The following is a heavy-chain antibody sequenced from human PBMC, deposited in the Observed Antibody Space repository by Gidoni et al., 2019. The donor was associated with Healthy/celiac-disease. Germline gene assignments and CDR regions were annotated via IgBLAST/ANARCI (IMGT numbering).Heavy chain of an antibody. V-gene: IGHV3-21*01. Sequence: EVQLVESGGGLVKPGGSLRLSCAASGFTFSSYRMNWVRQAPGKGLEWVSSISSSSSYIYYADSVKGRFTISRDNAKNSLYLQMNSLRAEDTAVYYCARDSSSWSGGFGYWGQGTLVTVSS. J-gene: IGHJ4*02. CDR3: ARDSSSWSGGFGY. CDR2: ISSSSSYI. CDR1: GFTFSSYR. D-gene: IGHD6-13*01.